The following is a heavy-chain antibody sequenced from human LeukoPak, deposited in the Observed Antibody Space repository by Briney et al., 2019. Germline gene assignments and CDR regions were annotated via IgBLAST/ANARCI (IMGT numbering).Heavy chain of an antibody. V-gene: IGHV3-23*01. J-gene: IGHJ6*02. CDR1: GFTFSSYV. CDR2: FSGSGGST. Sequence: GGSLRLSCAVSGFTFSSYVMIWVRQSPGEGLEWVSGFSGSGGSTYYADSVKGRFTISRDNSKNTLYLQMNSLRAEDTAVYYCAREVSYGMDVWGQGTTVTVSS. CDR3: AREVSYGMDV.